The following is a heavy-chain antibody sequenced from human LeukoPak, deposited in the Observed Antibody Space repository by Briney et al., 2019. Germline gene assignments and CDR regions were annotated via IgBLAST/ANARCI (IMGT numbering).Heavy chain of an antibody. Sequence: SVKVSCKASGGTFSSYDISWVRQAPGQGLEWMGGIIPMFGTANYAQKFQGRVTISADKSTSTAYMELSSLRSEDTAVYYCARGDGYIYSGMVTLNFFDSWGRGTLVTVSS. CDR2: IIPMFGTA. CDR1: GGTFSSYD. CDR3: ARGDGYIYSGMVTLNFFDS. D-gene: IGHD5-24*01. J-gene: IGHJ4*02. V-gene: IGHV1-69*06.